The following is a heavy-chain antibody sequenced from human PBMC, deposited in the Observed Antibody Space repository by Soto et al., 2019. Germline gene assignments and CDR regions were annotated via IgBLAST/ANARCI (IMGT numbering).Heavy chain of an antibody. V-gene: IGHV4-34*01. CDR2: INHSGST. CDR1: GGSFSGYY. Sequence: QVQLQQWGAGLLKPSETLSLTCAVYGGSFSGYYWSWIRQPPGKGLEWIGEINHSGSTNYNPSLKSRVTISVDTSKNQFSLKLSSVTAPDTAVYYCASTMMVRGVIITRVFDYWGQGTLVTVSS. CDR3: ASTMMVRGVIITRVFDY. J-gene: IGHJ4*02. D-gene: IGHD3-10*01.